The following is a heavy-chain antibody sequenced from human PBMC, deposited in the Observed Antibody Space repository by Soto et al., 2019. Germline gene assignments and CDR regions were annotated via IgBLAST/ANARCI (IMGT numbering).Heavy chain of an antibody. Sequence: PGGSLRLSCAASGFTFSNAWMSWVRQAPGKGLEWVGRIKSKTDGGTTDYAAPVKGRFTISRDDSKNTLYLQMNSLKTEDTAVYYCTTDVGTTAPGWFDPWGQGTLVTVSS. V-gene: IGHV3-15*01. CDR3: TTDVGTTAPGWFDP. CDR1: GFTFSNAW. CDR2: IKSKTDGGTT. J-gene: IGHJ5*02. D-gene: IGHD4-17*01.